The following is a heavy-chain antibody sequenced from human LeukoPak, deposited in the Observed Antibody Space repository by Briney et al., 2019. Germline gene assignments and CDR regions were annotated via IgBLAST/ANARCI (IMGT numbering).Heavy chain of an antibody. Sequence: SETLSLTCAVYGGSFSGYYWGWIRQPPGKGLEWIGSIYYSGSTYYNPSLKSRVTISVDASKNQFSLQLSSVTAADTAVYYCARAPPWMATYYFDYWGQGTLVTVSS. V-gene: IGHV4-34*01. CDR2: IYYSGST. D-gene: IGHD5-24*01. CDR1: GGSFSGYY. J-gene: IGHJ4*02. CDR3: ARAPPWMATYYFDY.